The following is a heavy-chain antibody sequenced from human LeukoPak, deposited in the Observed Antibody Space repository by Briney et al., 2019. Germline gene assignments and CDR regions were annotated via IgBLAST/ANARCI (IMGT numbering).Heavy chain of an antibody. J-gene: IGHJ4*02. CDR2: MMPDGSEI. D-gene: IGHD7-27*01. CDR3: ARDGEGDYADY. CDR1: GFTFTRFW. V-gene: IGHV3-7*03. Sequence: PGGSLRLSCAASGFTFTRFWMSWVRQAPGKGLEWVANMMPDGSEIYYADSVKGRFTISRDNAKSLVYLQMNSLRVEDTAIYYCARDGEGDYADYWGQGTQVTVSS.